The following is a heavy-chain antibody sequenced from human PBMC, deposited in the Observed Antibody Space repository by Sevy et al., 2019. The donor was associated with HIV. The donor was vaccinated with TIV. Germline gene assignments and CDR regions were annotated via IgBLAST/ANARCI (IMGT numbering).Heavy chain of an antibody. Sequence: GGSLRLSCAASGFTFSTYTMNWVRQAPGKGLEWVSSISSGSSYIYYADSVKGRFTISRDNAKNSLYLKMNSLRAEDTAVYYWARDGGCSSTSCLLYFDYWGQGTPVTVSS. D-gene: IGHD2-2*01. J-gene: IGHJ4*02. V-gene: IGHV3-21*01. CDR1: GFTFSTYT. CDR2: ISSGSSYI. CDR3: ARDGGCSSTSCLLYFDY.